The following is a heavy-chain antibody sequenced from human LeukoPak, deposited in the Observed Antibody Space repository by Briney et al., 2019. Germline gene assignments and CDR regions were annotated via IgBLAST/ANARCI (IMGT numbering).Heavy chain of an antibody. CDR3: ARSIAAAVIYYGMDV. V-gene: IGHV4-59*02. CDR2: IYYSGST. Sequence: PSETLSLTCTVSGGSVNGYYWNWIRQAPGKGLEWIGFIYYSGSTNYNPSLKSRVTISVDTSKNQFSLKLSSVTAADTAVYYCARSIAAAVIYYGMDVWGQGTTVTVSS. D-gene: IGHD6-13*01. CDR1: GGSVNGYY. J-gene: IGHJ6*02.